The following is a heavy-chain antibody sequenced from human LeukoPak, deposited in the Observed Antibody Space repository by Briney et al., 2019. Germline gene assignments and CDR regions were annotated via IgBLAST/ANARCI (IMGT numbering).Heavy chain of an antibody. CDR2: INSDGGST. V-gene: IGHV3-74*01. CDR1: GFTFSSYW. J-gene: IGHJ4*02. CDR3: ASGLELDY. Sequence: GGSLRLSCVASGFTFSSYWMYWVRQVPGKGLVWVSRINSDGGSTTYADSVKGRFTISRDNAKNSLYLQMNSLRAEDTAVYYCASGLELDYWGQGTLVTVSS.